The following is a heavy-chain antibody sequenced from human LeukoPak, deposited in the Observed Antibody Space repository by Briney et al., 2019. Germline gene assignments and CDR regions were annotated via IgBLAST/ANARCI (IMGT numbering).Heavy chain of an antibody. CDR1: GFTLSSYA. Sequence: HPGGSLRLSCAASGFTLSSYAMSWVRQAPGKGLEWVSAISGSGGSTYYADSVKGRFTISRDNSKNTLYLQMNSLRGEDTAVYYCAKAEDYDILTGWADYWGQGTLVTVSS. J-gene: IGHJ4*02. CDR3: AKAEDYDILTGWADY. V-gene: IGHV3-23*01. CDR2: ISGSGGST. D-gene: IGHD3-9*01.